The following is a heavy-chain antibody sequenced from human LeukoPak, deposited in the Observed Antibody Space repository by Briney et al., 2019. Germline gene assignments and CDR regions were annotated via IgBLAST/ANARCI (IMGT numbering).Heavy chain of an antibody. J-gene: IGHJ4*02. D-gene: IGHD6-19*01. CDR1: GYTFTGYY. V-gene: IGHV1-2*02. Sequence: ASVKVSCKASGYTFTGYYMHWVRQAPGQGLEWMGWINPNSGGTNYAQKFQGRVTMTRDTSISTAYMELSRLRSDDTAVYYCARVIAVAGSMFPPQLDYWGQGTLVTVSS. CDR3: ARVIAVAGSMFPPQLDY. CDR2: INPNSGGT.